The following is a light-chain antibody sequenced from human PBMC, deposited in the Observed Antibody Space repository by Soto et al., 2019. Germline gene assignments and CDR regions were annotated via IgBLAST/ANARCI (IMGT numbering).Light chain of an antibody. CDR2: LGS. Sequence: DIVMTQSPLSLPVTPGEPASISCRSSQSLLHSNGYKYLDWYLQKPGQSPQLLIYLGSNRASGVPDRFSGSGSGTDFTLKISRVEAVDVGVYYCMQTLQTPRTFGQGTKVEIK. CDR3: MQTLQTPRT. V-gene: IGKV2-28*01. CDR1: QSLLHSNGYKY. J-gene: IGKJ1*01.